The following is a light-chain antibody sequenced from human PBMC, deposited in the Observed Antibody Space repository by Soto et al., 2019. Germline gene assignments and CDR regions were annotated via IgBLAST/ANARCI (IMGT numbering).Light chain of an antibody. Sequence: QSVLSQPPSASGSPGQSVTISCTGTSSDVGGYNHVSWYQQHPGKAPKLMIYEVSKRPSGVPDRFSGSKSGNTASLTVSGLQPEDDSNYYCSSYAGSNNVVFGGGTKLTVL. CDR3: SSYAGSNNVV. J-gene: IGLJ2*01. CDR1: SSDVGGYNH. CDR2: EVS. V-gene: IGLV2-8*01.